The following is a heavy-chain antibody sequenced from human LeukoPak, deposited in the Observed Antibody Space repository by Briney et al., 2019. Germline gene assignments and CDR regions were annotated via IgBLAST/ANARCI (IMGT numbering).Heavy chain of an antibody. Sequence: ASVKVSCKASGYTFTSYYMHWVRQAPGQGLEWMGIINPSGGSTSYAQKFQGRVTMTRDTSTSTVYMELSSMRSEDTAGYYCARGDSLKRPGDYWGQGTLVTVSP. J-gene: IGHJ4*02. CDR2: INPSGGST. D-gene: IGHD2-15*01. V-gene: IGHV1-46*01. CDR1: GYTFTSYY. CDR3: ARGDSLKRPGDY.